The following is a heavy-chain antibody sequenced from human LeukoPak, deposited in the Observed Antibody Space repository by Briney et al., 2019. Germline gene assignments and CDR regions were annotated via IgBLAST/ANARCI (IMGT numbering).Heavy chain of an antibody. V-gene: IGHV3-7*01. Sequence: GGSLRLSCAASELTSSTSWMSWVRQAPGKGLEWVAQTKQDGSEKYYVDSVKGRFTTSRDKNSLFLQMNSVRAEDTAVYYCARARSSGYLTFDYWGQGILVTVSS. CDR1: ELTSSTSW. D-gene: IGHD3-22*01. J-gene: IGHJ4*02. CDR3: ARARSSGYLTFDY. CDR2: TKQDGSEK.